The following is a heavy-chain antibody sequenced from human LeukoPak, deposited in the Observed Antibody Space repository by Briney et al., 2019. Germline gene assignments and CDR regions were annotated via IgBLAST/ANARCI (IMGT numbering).Heavy chain of an antibody. CDR1: GYTFTSYA. CDR3: ARDEGDYDILTGLDY. D-gene: IGHD3-9*01. Sequence: ASVKVSCKASGYTFTSYAMHWVRQAPGQRLEWMGWINAGNGNTKYSQKFQGRVTITRDTSASTAYMELSSLRSEDTAVYYCARDEGDYDILTGLDYWGQGTLVTVSS. V-gene: IGHV1-3*01. CDR2: INAGNGNT. J-gene: IGHJ4*02.